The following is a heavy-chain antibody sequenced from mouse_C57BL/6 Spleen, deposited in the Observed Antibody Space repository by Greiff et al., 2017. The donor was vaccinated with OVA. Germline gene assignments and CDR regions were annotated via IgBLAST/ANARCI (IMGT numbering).Heavy chain of an antibody. CDR3: ARGDLLRYLDY. Sequence: VQLQQSGPELVKPGASVQISCKASGYAFSSSWMNWVKQRPGRGLEWIGRIYPGDGDTNYNGKFKGKATLTADKSSSTAYMQLSSLTSEDSAVYFCARGDLLRYLDYWGQGTTLTVSS. V-gene: IGHV1-82*01. D-gene: IGHD1-1*01. J-gene: IGHJ2*01. CDR2: IYPGDGDT. CDR1: GYAFSSSW.